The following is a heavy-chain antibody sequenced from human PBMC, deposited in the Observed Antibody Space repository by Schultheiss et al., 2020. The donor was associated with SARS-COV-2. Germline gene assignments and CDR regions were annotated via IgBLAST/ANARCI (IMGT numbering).Heavy chain of an antibody. CDR3: AREAAAAAGGWFDP. CDR1: GGSIRGSDYY. Sequence: SETLSLTCAVSGGSIRGSDYYWSWLRQSPGKALEWIGYIYYSGGTDYNPSLKSRVTISVDTSKNQFSLNLHSVTAADTAVYYCAREAAAAAGGWFDPWGQGTLVTVSS. CDR2: IYYSGGT. J-gene: IGHJ5*02. V-gene: IGHV4-30-4*01. D-gene: IGHD6-13*01.